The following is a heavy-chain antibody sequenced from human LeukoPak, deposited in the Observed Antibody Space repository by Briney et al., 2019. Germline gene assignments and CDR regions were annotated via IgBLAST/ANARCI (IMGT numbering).Heavy chain of an antibody. CDR2: FDPEDGET. J-gene: IGHJ4*02. Sequence: ASVKVSCKVSGYSLSELSMHLVRQAPGKGLEWMGGFDPEDGETLYGQKFQGRVTISEDTSTDTAYMEVSSLTSEDTAVYYCAADSDNLEYYFDYWGQGTLVTVFS. CDR1: GYSLSELS. CDR3: AADSDNLEYYFDY. V-gene: IGHV1-24*01. D-gene: IGHD3-3*01.